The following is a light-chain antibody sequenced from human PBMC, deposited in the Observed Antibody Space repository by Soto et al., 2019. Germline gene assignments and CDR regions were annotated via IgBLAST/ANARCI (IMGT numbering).Light chain of an antibody. J-gene: IGLJ1*01. CDR1: SDDVGAYKL. CDR3: YSYAGSSTDV. V-gene: IGLV2-23*02. Sequence: QSALTQPASVSGSLGQSITISCTGSSDDVGAYKLVSWYQQHPATAPKLIIYEVNKWPSGVSNRFSGAKTGNTASLTISGLQAEDEADYYCYSYAGSSTDVFGTGTKLTVL. CDR2: EVN.